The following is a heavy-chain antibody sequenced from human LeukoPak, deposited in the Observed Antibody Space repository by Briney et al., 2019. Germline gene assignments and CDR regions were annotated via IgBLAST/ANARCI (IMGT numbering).Heavy chain of an antibody. CDR1: GGTFSSYA. J-gene: IGHJ5*02. Sequence: ASVKVSCKASGGTFSSYAISWVRQAPGQGLEWMGGFIPIFGTANYAQKFQGRVTITADKSTSTAYMELSSLRSEDTAVYYCARSPGYSGYDHNWFDPWGQGTLVTVSS. CDR2: FIPIFGTA. D-gene: IGHD5-12*01. V-gene: IGHV1-69*06. CDR3: ARSPGYSGYDHNWFDP.